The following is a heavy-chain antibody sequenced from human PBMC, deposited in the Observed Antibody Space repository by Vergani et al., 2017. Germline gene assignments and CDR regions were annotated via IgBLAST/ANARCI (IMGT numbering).Heavy chain of an antibody. CDR2: ISWNSGSI. CDR1: GFTFDDYA. J-gene: IGHJ4*02. Sequence: VQLVESGGGVVQPGRSLRLSCAASGFTFDDYAMHWVRQAPGKGLEWVSGISWNSGSIGYADSVKGRFTISRDNAKNSLYLQMNSLRAEDTALYYCAKDIRHWGQGTLVTVSS. V-gene: IGHV3-9*01. CDR3: AKDIRH. D-gene: IGHD3-10*01.